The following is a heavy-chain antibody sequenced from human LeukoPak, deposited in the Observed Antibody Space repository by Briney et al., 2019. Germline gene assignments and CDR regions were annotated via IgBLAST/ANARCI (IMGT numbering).Heavy chain of an antibody. Sequence: GGSLRLSCTASGLSLNSYAMSWVRQVPGKGLEWVSASSSSDDGKWYAESVRGRFTISRDNSKNTLYLQMNSLRAEDTAVYYCAKVNTMLGVNDYWGQGTLVTVSS. CDR2: SSSSDDGK. V-gene: IGHV3-23*01. CDR3: AKVNTMLGVNDY. CDR1: GLSLNSYA. J-gene: IGHJ4*02. D-gene: IGHD3-10*02.